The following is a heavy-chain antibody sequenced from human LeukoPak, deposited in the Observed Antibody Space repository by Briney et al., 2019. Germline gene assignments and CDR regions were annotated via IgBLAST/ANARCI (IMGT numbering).Heavy chain of an antibody. CDR3: ARSPRYSGSYFTFDY. J-gene: IGHJ4*02. CDR2: INPNSGGT. Sequence: ASVKVSCKASGYTFTGYYMHWVRQAPGQGLEWMGWINPNSGGTNYAQKFQGRVTMTRDTSISTAYMELSRLRSDDTAVYYCARSPRYSGSYFTFDYWGQGTLVTVSS. CDR1: GYTFTGYY. D-gene: IGHD1-26*01. V-gene: IGHV1-2*02.